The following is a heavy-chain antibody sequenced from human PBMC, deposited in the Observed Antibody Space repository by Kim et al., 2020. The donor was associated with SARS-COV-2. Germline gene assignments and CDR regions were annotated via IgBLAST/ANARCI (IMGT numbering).Heavy chain of an antibody. CDR1: GGTVSSFA. J-gene: IGHJ4*02. CDR3: TTRGGHRRLDQ. Sequence: SVKVSCKASGGTVSSFAFSWVRQAPGQGLEWMGGIIPSFGTPSYPQKFQGRITITADGPTNTVYMELSSLTSDDTAVYYYTTRGGHRRLDQWGRGTLVIVSS. V-gene: IGHV1-69*13. CDR2: IIPSFGTP.